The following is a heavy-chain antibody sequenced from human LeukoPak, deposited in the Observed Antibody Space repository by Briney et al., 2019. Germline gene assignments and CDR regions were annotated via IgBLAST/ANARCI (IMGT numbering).Heavy chain of an antibody. CDR2: ISYDGSNK. Sequence: GGSLRLSCAASGFTFSSYGMHWVRQAPGKGLEWVAVISYDGSNKYYADSVKGRFTISRDNSKNTLYLQMNSLRAEDTAVYYCAGGPNWLVAPLDYWGQGTLVTVSS. V-gene: IGHV3-30*03. CDR1: GFTFSSYG. CDR3: AGGPNWLVAPLDY. D-gene: IGHD6-19*01. J-gene: IGHJ4*02.